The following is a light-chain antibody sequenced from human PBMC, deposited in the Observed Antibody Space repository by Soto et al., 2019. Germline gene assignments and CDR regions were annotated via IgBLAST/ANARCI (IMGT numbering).Light chain of an antibody. Sequence: QSALTQPASVSGSPGQSITISCTGTSSDVGGYNYVSWYQQHPGKAPKLMIYDVSHRPSGVSNRFSGSKSGNTASLTISGRQAEDEADYYCSSYTSSRTRVFGTGTKVTVL. J-gene: IGLJ1*01. CDR3: SSYTSSRTRV. CDR1: SSDVGGYNY. CDR2: DVS. V-gene: IGLV2-14*01.